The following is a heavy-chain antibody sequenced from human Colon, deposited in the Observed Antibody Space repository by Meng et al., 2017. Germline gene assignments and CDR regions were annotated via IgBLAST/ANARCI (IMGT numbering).Heavy chain of an antibody. CDR2: ISFDGSRK. CDR1: GFLFSDYA. J-gene: IGHJ4*02. V-gene: IGHV3-30*18. CDR3: AKSVVRTMVEGCDF. D-gene: IGHD1-14*01. Sequence: QVQMVQSGGGVVQPGRSLRLSCAASGFLFSDYAMHWVRQAPGKGLEWVALISFDGSRKYYIDSVKGRFNISRDNSKDTVYLHMDSLRTEDTAVYYCAKSVVRTMVEGCDFWGQGALVTVSS.